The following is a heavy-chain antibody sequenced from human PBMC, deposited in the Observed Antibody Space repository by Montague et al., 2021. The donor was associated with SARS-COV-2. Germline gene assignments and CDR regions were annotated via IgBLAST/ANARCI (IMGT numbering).Heavy chain of an antibody. J-gene: IGHJ4*02. Sequence: SLRLSCAASGFTFSSYAMSWVRQAPGKGLEWVSVIYSGGSSTYYADSVKGRFTISRDHSKNTLYLQMNGLRAEDTAVYYCAKVSYFGSGTYYFDYWGQGTLVTVSS. CDR3: AKVSYFGSGTYYFDY. CDR2: IYSGGSST. D-gene: IGHD3-10*01. CDR1: GFTFSSYA. V-gene: IGHV3-23*03.